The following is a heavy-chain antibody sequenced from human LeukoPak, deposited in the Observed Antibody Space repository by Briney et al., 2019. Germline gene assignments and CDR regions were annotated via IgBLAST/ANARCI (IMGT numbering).Heavy chain of an antibody. J-gene: IGHJ4*02. CDR2: ISCDGSNK. D-gene: IGHD5-18*01. CDR1: GFTFSSYG. V-gene: IGHV3-30*18. CDR3: AKDQGSYGPDY. Sequence: GGSLRLSCAASGFTFSSYGMHWVRQAPGKGLEWVAVISCDGSNKYYADSVKGRFTISRDNSKNTLYLQMNSLRAEDTAVYYCAKDQGSYGPDYWGQGTLVTVSS.